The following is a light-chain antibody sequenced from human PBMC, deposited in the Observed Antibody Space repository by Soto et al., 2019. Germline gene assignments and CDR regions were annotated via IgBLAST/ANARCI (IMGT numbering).Light chain of an antibody. CDR3: QQYYTTLH. J-gene: IGKJ4*01. CDR1: QSLFFSSNNKNY. Sequence: DIVMTQSPDSLAVSLGERATINCKSSQSLFFSSNNKNYLAWFQQKPGQPPKLLIYWASTRESGVPDRFSGSGSGTDFTLTISSLQAEDVAVYYCQQYYTTLHFGGGTKVEIK. CDR2: WAS. V-gene: IGKV4-1*01.